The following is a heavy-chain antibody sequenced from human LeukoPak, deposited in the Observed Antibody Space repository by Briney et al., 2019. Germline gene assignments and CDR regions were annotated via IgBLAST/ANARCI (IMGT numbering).Heavy chain of an antibody. V-gene: IGHV3-30*02. CDR3: AKDRYGDYVFDY. Sequence: GGSLGLSCTASGFTFSSYAMHWVRQAPDKGLEWVAFIRFDGSDKYYADSVKGRFTISRDNSKHTLYLQMNSLRADDTAVYYCAKDRYGDYVFDYWGQGTRVTVSS. D-gene: IGHD4-17*01. CDR1: GFTFSSYA. J-gene: IGHJ4*02. CDR2: IRFDGSDK.